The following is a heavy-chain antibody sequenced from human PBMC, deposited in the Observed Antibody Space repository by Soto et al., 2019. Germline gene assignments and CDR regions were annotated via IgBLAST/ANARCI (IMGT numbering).Heavy chain of an antibody. V-gene: IGHV1-18*01. Sequence: ASVKVSCKASGYTFTSYVISWVRQAPGQGLEWMGWISAYNGNTNYAQKLQGRVTMTTDTSTSTAYMEPRSLRSDDTAVYYCARKGQIGELGWFDPWGQGTLVTVSS. CDR3: ARKGQIGELGWFDP. CDR1: GYTFTSYV. J-gene: IGHJ5*02. D-gene: IGHD3-10*01. CDR2: ISAYNGNT.